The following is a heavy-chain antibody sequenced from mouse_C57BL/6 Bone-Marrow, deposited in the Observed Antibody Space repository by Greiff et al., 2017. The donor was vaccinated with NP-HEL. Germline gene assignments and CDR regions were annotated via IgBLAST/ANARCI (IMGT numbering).Heavy chain of an antibody. Sequence: EVQGVESGGDLVKPGGSLKLSCAASGFTFSSYGMSWVRQTPDKRLEWVATISSGGSYTYYPDSVKGRFTISRDNAKNTLYLQMSSLKSEDTAMYYCARHVSMITTGCYYAMDYWGQGTSVTVSS. CDR2: ISSGGSYT. CDR3: ARHVSMITTGCYYAMDY. V-gene: IGHV5-6*01. CDR1: GFTFSSYG. J-gene: IGHJ4*01. D-gene: IGHD2-4*01.